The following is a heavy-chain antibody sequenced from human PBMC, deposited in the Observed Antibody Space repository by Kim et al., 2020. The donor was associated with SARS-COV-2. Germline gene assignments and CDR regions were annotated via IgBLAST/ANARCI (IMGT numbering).Heavy chain of an antibody. Sequence: ASVKVSCKASGYTFTSYAMHWVRQAPGQRLEWMGWINAGNGNTKYSQKFQGRVTITRDTSASTAYMELSSLRSEDTAVYYCAREEGVGYSPLFKAYYYGMDVWGQGTTVTVSS. CDR3: AREEGVGYSPLFKAYYYGMDV. CDR2: INAGNGNT. J-gene: IGHJ6*02. D-gene: IGHD4-4*01. V-gene: IGHV1-3*01. CDR1: GYTFTSYA.